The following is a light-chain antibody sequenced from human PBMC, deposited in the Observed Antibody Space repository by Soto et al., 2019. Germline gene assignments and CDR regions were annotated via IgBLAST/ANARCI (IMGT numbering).Light chain of an antibody. V-gene: IGKV1-39*01. Sequence: DIQMTQSPSSLSASVGDRVTITCRASQTIHSYLNWYQQRPGKAPKLVIFAASRLQSGVPSRFSGSGSGTDFTLTISSLQPEDFATYYCQQSYLTMWTFGQGTKVEI. CDR1: QTIHSY. CDR3: QQSYLTMWT. CDR2: AAS. J-gene: IGKJ1*01.